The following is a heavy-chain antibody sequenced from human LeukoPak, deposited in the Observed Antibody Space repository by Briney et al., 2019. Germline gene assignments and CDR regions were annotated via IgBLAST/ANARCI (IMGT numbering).Heavy chain of an antibody. J-gene: IGHJ4*02. CDR2: ISGYYGNT. CDR3: ARNSSSSVDY. V-gene: IGHV1-18*01. D-gene: IGHD6-6*01. Sequence: GASVKVSCKASGYTFTSHGISWVRQAPGQGLGWMGWISGYYGNTNYAQKLQGRVTMTTDTSTSTAYMELRSLRSDDTAIYYCARNSSSSVDYWGQGTLVTVSS. CDR1: GYTFTSHG.